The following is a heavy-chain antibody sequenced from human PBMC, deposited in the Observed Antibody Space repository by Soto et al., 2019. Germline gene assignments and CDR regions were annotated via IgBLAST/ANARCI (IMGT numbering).Heavy chain of an antibody. CDR1: GGYFNNRQTLNSYP. D-gene: IGHD3-16*01. CDR3: AKSWGGEIYYYYCDMDV. CDR2: IIPLFGTT. V-gene: IGHV1-69*06. J-gene: IGHJ6*02. Sequence: QVQAVQSGAEVKRPGSSVNVSCKASGGYFNNRQTLNSYPISWVRQAPGQGLEWMGGIIPLFGTTNYAQSFQGIVTITADKSTSPSYLELNNLKSDDTAVYYCAKSWGGEIYYYYCDMDVCGQGTKVTVSS.